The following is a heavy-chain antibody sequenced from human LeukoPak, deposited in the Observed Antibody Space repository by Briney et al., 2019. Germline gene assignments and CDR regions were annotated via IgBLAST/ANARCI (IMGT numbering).Heavy chain of an antibody. CDR3: ARDRGYYFGSGSYLGD. J-gene: IGHJ4*02. CDR1: GGSISTYY. D-gene: IGHD3-10*01. V-gene: IGHV4-59*01. Sequence: SETLSLTCTVSGGSISTYYWSWIRQPPGKGLEWIGYIYYSGGTNYNPSLKSRVTISVDTSKNQFSLKLSSVTAADTAVYYCARDRGYYFGSGSYLGDWGQGTLVTVSS. CDR2: IYYSGGT.